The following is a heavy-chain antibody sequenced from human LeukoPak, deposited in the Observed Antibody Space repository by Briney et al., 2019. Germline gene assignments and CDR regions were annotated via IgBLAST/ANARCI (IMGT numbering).Heavy chain of an antibody. J-gene: IGHJ6*03. CDR2: IYYSGST. CDR3: AKHSSGWPYYYYYYMDV. CDR1: GGSISSSSYY. Sequence: SETLSLTCTVSGGSISSSSYYWGWIRQPPGKGLEWIVSIYYSGSTYYNPSLKSRVTIAVYTTKNPLSLKLISVAAADTAVYYCAKHSSGWPYYYYYYMDVWGKGTTVTVSS. D-gene: IGHD6-19*01. V-gene: IGHV4-39*01.